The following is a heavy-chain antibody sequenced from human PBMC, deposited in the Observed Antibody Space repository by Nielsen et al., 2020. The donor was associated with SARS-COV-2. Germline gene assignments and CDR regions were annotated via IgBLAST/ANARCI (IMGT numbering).Heavy chain of an antibody. Sequence: GGSLRLSCAASGFTFNNFAMSWVRQAPGKGLEWVSTISGSDDSTYYADSVKGRFTISRDNSKNTLYLQMSSLRAEDTAIYYCARDDVEPRYCSGGDCHSTYYYYGMDVWDQGTTVTVSS. D-gene: IGHD2-15*01. CDR1: GFTFNNFA. J-gene: IGHJ6*02. CDR3: ARDDVEPRYCSGGDCHSTYYYYGMDV. CDR2: ISGSDDST. V-gene: IGHV3-23*01.